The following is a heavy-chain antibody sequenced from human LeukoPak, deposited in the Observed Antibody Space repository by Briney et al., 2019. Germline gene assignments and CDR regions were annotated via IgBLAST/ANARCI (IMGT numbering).Heavy chain of an antibody. CDR1: GYSISSGYY. J-gene: IGHJ6*03. CDR2: IYHTGNT. D-gene: IGHD4-17*01. Sequence: PSETLSLTCTVSGYSISSGYYWGWIRQPPGKGLEWIGSIYHTGNTYYNPSLKSRVTISVDTSKNQFSLKLSSVTAADTAVYYCASGPYGDYANYYMDVWGKGTTVTVSS. CDR3: ASGPYGDYANYYMDV. V-gene: IGHV4-38-2*02.